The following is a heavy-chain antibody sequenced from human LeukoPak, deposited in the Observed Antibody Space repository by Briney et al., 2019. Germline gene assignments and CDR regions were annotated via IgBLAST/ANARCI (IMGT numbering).Heavy chain of an antibody. J-gene: IGHJ4*02. CDR1: GGSISNYY. CDR2: IYQTGDT. V-gene: IGHV4-59*08. CDR3: ARLQYYYDSSGYYYFDY. Sequence: SETLSLTCTVSGGSISNYYWSWIRQPPGKGLEYIGYIYQTGDTNSNPSLKSRVTISLDTSKNQISLKMRSVTAADTAVYYCARLQYYYDSSGYYYFDYWGQGTLVTVSS. D-gene: IGHD3-22*01.